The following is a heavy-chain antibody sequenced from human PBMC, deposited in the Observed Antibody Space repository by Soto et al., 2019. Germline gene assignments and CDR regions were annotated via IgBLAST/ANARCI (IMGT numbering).Heavy chain of an antibody. D-gene: IGHD6-6*01. CDR3: ARVIAATYPYYFDY. Sequence: EGSLRLSCAASGFTFSSYSMNWVRQDPGRGLEWVSSISSSSSYIYYADSVKGRFTISRDNAKNSLYLQMNSLRAEDTTVYYCARVIAATYPYYFDYWGQGALVTVSS. CDR1: GFTFSSYS. CDR2: ISSSSSYI. J-gene: IGHJ4*02. V-gene: IGHV3-21*01.